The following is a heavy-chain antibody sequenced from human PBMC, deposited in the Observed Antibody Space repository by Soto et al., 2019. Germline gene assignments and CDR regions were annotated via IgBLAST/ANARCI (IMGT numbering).Heavy chain of an antibody. CDR1: GFTFSSYA. Sequence: GGSLRLSCAASGFTFSSYAMSWVRQAPGKGLEWVSAISGSGGSTYYADSVKGRFTISRDNSKNTLYLQMNSLRAEDTAVYYCAKVPTKQSFSSGWLRPLNAFDIWGQGTMVTVSS. J-gene: IGHJ3*02. D-gene: IGHD6-19*01. V-gene: IGHV3-23*01. CDR3: AKVPTKQSFSSGWLRPLNAFDI. CDR2: ISGSGGST.